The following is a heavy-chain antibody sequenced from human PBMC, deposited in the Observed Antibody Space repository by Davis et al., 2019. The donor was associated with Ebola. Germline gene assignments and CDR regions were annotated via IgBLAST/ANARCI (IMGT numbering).Heavy chain of an antibody. CDR2: ISAYNGNT. CDR3: ARDHEGDATPDSGSYFGRLHYYYGMDV. CDR1: GYTFTSYG. Sequence: ASVKVSCKASGYTFTSYGISWVRQAPGQGLEWMGWISAYNGNTNYAQNLQGRVTMTTDTSTSTAYMELRSLRSDDTALYYCARDHEGDATPDSGSYFGRLHYYYGMDVWGQGTTVTVSS. V-gene: IGHV1-18*01. J-gene: IGHJ6*02. D-gene: IGHD1-26*01.